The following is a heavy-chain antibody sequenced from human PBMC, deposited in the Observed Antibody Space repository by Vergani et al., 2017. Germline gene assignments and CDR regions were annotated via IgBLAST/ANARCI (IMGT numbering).Heavy chain of an antibody. CDR3: AKDLGSYSSSWLPFDP. V-gene: IGHV3-23*01. Sequence: EVQLLESGGGLVQPGGSLRLSCAASGFTFSSYAMSWVRQAPGKGLEWVSAISGSCGSTYYADSVKGRFTISRDNSKNTLYLQMNSLRAEDTAVYYCAKDLGSYSSSWLPFDPWGQGTLVTVSS. J-gene: IGHJ5*02. CDR1: GFTFSSYA. CDR2: ISGSCGST. D-gene: IGHD6-13*01.